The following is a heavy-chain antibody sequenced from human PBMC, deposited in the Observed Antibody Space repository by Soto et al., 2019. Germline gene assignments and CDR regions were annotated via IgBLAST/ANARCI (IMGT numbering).Heavy chain of an antibody. D-gene: IGHD6-13*01. V-gene: IGHV5-51*01. J-gene: IGHJ6*02. CDR2: IYPGDSGT. Sequence: GESLKISYRGSGYIFTSYWIVWLRQMPGKGLEWVGIIYPGDSGTRYSPSFQGQVTISADKSISTAYLQWSSLKASDTAMYYCASSIVYNSNQCYGKYVSGQGTTVTVSS. CDR3: ASSIVYNSNQCYGKYV. CDR1: GYIFTSYW.